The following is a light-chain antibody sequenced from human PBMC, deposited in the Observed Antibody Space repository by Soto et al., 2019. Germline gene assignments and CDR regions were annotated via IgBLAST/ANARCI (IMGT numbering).Light chain of an antibody. CDR1: SSDVGGYDY. V-gene: IGLV2-11*01. Sequence: QSALTQPRSVSGSPGQSVTISCTGTSSDVGGYDYVSWYQQHPGKAPKLMIYDVTKRPSGVPDRFSGSRSGNTASLTISGLQAEDDADYYCCSYAGTYTFYVFGTGNKVTVL. J-gene: IGLJ1*01. CDR2: DVT. CDR3: CSYAGTYTFYV.